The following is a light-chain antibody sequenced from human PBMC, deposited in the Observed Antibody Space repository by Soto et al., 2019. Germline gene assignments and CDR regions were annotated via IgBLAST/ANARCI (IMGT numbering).Light chain of an antibody. V-gene: IGKV3-11*01. Sequence: EIVLTQSPATMSLSPGERATLSCSASQTVGAHLAWYQQKPGQAPRLLIYNASNRATGIPPRFSGSGSGTDFTLTISSLEPEDFAVYYCLQRSVWPLTFGGGTRVEIK. CDR2: NAS. CDR3: LQRSVWPLT. CDR1: QTVGAH. J-gene: IGKJ4*01.